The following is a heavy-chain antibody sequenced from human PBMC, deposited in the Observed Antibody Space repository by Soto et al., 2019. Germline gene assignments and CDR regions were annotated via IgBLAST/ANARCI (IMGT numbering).Heavy chain of an antibody. CDR1: GYTFTSYG. D-gene: IGHD2-15*01. J-gene: IGHJ4*02. Sequence: ASVKVSCKASGYTFTSYGISWVRQAPGQGLEWMGWISAYNGNTNYAQKLQSRVTMTTDTSTSTAYMELRSLRSDDTAVYYCARDGYCSGGSCYSEYTYWGQGTLVTVSS. CDR2: ISAYNGNT. CDR3: ARDGYCSGGSCYSEYTY. V-gene: IGHV1-18*01.